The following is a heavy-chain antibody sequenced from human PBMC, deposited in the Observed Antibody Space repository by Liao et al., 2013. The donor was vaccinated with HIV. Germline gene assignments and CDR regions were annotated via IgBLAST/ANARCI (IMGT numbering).Heavy chain of an antibody. CDR3: ARGGIAAWAYYYYYMDV. CDR1: GGSFSGYY. Sequence: QVQLQQWGAGLLKPSETLSLTCAVYGGSFSGYYWSWIRQPPGKGLEWIGEINHSGSTNYNPSLKSRVTISVDTSKNQFSLKLSSVTAADTAVYYCARGGIAAWAYYYYYMDVWGKGTTVTVSS. D-gene: IGHD6-13*01. J-gene: IGHJ6*03. V-gene: IGHV4-34*01. CDR2: INHSGST.